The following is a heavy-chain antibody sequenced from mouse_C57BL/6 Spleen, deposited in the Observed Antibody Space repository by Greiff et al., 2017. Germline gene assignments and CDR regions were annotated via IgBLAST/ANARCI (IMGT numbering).Heavy chain of an antibody. CDR1: GYAFSSSW. D-gene: IGHD2-2*01. CDR3: ARGGNLLWLRRGYYFDY. J-gene: IGHJ2*01. CDR2: IYPGDGDT. V-gene: IGHV1-82*01. Sequence: VKLQESGPELVKPGASVKISCKASGYAFSSSWMNWVKQRPGKGLEWIGRIYPGDGDTNYNGKFKGKATLTADNSSSTAYMQLSSLTSEDSAVYFCARGGNLLWLRRGYYFDYWGQGTTLTVSS.